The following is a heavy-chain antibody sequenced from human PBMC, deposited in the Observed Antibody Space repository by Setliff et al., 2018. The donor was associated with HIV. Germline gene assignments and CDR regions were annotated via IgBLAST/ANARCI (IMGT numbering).Heavy chain of an antibody. CDR1: GFTFDDYA. CDR2: IAWHGGSL. CDR3: ATPLWSVDTTMLMWPGY. V-gene: IGHV3-9*01. D-gene: IGHD5-18*01. Sequence: SLRLSCAASGFTFDDYAMHWVRQPPGKGLEWVSGIAWHGGSLGYADSVKGRFTVSRDNAENSLYLQMNSLRPEDTAVYYCATPLWSVDTTMLMWPGYWGQGTLVTVSS. J-gene: IGHJ4*02.